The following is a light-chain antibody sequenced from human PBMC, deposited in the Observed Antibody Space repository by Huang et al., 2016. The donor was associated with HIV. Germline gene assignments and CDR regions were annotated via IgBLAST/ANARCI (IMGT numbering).Light chain of an antibody. J-gene: IGKJ4*01. CDR2: WAS. CDR1: PSVLYSSNNKNY. V-gene: IGKV4-1*01. Sequence: DIVMTQSPDSLAVSLGERATINCKSSPSVLYSSNNKNYLAWYQQKPGQPPKLLIYWASTRESGVPDRFGGSGSGTDFTLTISSLQAEDVAVYYCQQYYSASCTFGGGTKVEIK. CDR3: QQYYSASCT.